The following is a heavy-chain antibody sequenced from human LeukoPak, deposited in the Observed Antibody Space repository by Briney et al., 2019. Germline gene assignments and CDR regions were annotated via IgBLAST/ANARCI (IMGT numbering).Heavy chain of an antibody. V-gene: IGHV3-23*01. CDR1: GFTFSNYD. D-gene: IGHD3-10*01. J-gene: IGHJ4*02. Sequence: GGSLGLSCAASGFTFSNYDMTWVRQAPGKGLEWVSSISGSGNRTCYTDSVKGRFTISRDNSKNTLYLQMNSLGAEDTAVYYCAKGGGSWYFDYWGQGNLVTVSS. CDR3: AKGGGSWYFDY. CDR2: ISGSGNRT.